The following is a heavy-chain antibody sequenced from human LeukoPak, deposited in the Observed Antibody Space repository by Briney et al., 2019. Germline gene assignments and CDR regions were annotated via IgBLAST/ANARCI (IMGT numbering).Heavy chain of an antibody. Sequence: SGTLSLTCSVSGGSISSYYWSWIRQPPGKGLEWIGYIYYSGSTNYNPSLKSRVTISVDTSKNQFSLKLSSVTAADTAVYYCARGGVVVPAAEEVGFDPWGQGTLVTVSS. CDR3: ARGGVVVPAAEEVGFDP. CDR1: GGSISSYY. V-gene: IGHV4-59*01. D-gene: IGHD2-2*01. CDR2: IYYSGST. J-gene: IGHJ5*02.